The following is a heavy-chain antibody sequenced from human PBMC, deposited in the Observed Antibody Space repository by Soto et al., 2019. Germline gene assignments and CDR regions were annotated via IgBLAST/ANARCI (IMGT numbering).Heavy chain of an antibody. Sequence: QVQLVQSGAEVKKPGSSVKVSCKASGGTFSSYAISWVRQAPGQGLEWMGGIIPIFGTANYAQKFQGRVTITADKSTSTAYMELSSLRSEDMAVYYCARLTFWSGYSPWGMDVWGQGTTVTVSS. CDR3: ARLTFWSGYSPWGMDV. J-gene: IGHJ6*02. D-gene: IGHD3-3*01. V-gene: IGHV1-69*06. CDR1: GGTFSSYA. CDR2: IIPIFGTA.